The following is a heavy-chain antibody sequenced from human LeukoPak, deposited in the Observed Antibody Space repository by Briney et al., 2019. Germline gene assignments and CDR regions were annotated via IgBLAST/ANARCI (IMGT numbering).Heavy chain of an antibody. D-gene: IGHD5-24*01. CDR3: AKAQNMARVVRDAFDI. Sequence: GGSLRLSCAASGFTFSSYAMHWVRQAPGKGLEWVAVISYDGSNKYYADSVKGRFTISRDNSKNTLYLQMNSLRAEDTAVYYCAKAQNMARVVRDAFDIWGQGTMVTVSS. V-gene: IGHV3-30-3*01. J-gene: IGHJ3*02. CDR2: ISYDGSNK. CDR1: GFTFSSYA.